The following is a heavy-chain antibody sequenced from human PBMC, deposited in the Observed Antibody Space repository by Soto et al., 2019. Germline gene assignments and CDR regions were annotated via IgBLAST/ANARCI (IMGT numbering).Heavy chain of an antibody. J-gene: IGHJ6*02. D-gene: IGHD3-10*01. V-gene: IGHV6-1*01. Sequence: SQTLSLTCAISGDSVSSNSAAWNWIRQSPSRGLEWLGRTYYRSKWYNDYAVSVKSRITINPDTSKNQFSLQLNSVTPEDTAVYYCARDHYYGSGSYYSLPDYYYYGMDVWGQAPSVTVSS. CDR1: GDSVSSNSAA. CDR2: TYYRSKWYN. CDR3: ARDHYYGSGSYYSLPDYYYYGMDV.